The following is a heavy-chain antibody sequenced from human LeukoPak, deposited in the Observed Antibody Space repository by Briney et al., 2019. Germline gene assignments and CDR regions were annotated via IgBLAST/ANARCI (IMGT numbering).Heavy chain of an antibody. J-gene: IGHJ5*02. CDR3: ARLLTGGFDP. V-gene: IGHV3-23*01. Sequence: PGGSLRLSCAASGFTFSSYAMSWVRQAPGKGLEWVSAISGSGGSTYYADSVKGRFTISRDNAKNSLYLQMNSLRAEDTAVYYCARLLTGGFDPWGQGTLVTVSS. D-gene: IGHD7-27*01. CDR1: GFTFSSYA. CDR2: ISGSGGST.